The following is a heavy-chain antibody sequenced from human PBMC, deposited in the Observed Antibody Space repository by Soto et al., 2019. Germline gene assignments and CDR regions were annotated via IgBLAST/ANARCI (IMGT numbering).Heavy chain of an antibody. CDR3: ARVGFGELLAHGMDV. D-gene: IGHD3-10*01. V-gene: IGHV4-30-4*01. J-gene: IGHJ6*02. CDR1: GGSISSGDYY. CDR2: IYYSGST. Sequence: SESLALTCTVSGGSISSGDYYWSWIRQPPGKGLEWIGYIYYSGSTYYNPSLKSRVTISVDTSKNQFSLKLSSVTAADTAVYYCARVGFGELLAHGMDVWGQGTTVTVSS.